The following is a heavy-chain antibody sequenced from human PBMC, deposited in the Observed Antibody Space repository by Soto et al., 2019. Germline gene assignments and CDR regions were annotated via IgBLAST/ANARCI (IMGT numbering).Heavy chain of an antibody. Sequence: RLSETLSLTCAVSGGSISSGGYSWSWIRQPPGKGLEWIGYIYHSGSTYYNPSLKSRVTISVDRSKNQFSLKLSSVTAADTAVYYCARGPTVTTDLGWLDPWGQGTLVTVSS. CDR3: ARGPTVTTDLGWLDP. CDR2: IYHSGST. V-gene: IGHV4-30-2*01. D-gene: IGHD4-17*01. CDR1: GGSISSGGYS. J-gene: IGHJ5*02.